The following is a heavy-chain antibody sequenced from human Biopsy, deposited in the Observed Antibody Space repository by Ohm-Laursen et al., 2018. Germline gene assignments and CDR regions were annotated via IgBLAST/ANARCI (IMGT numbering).Heavy chain of an antibody. D-gene: IGHD3-16*02. Sequence: ASVKVSCKSSGYTFTDYFLHWVRQAPGQGPEWMGWISPSSGGTNYAQKFQGRVTMIRDTSATTGYMELSSLRSDDTAVYYCARDIMNPIGGLVVRSDVFDAWGQGTMVTVSS. CDR3: ARDIMNPIGGLVVRSDVFDA. J-gene: IGHJ3*01. CDR1: GYTFTDYF. V-gene: IGHV1-2*02. CDR2: ISPSSGGT.